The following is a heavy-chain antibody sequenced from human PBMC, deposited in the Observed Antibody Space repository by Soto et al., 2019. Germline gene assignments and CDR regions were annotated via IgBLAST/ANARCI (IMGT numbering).Heavy chain of an antibody. CDR2: IYYSGST. CDR1: GGSISSYY. CDR3: ARVYGDYVYFDY. V-gene: IGHV4-59*06. D-gene: IGHD4-17*01. Sequence: TSETLSLTCTVSGGSISSYYWSWIRQPPGKGLEWIGYIYYSGSTYYNPSLKSRVTISVDTSKNQFSLKLSSVTAADTAVYYCARVYGDYVYFDYWGQGTLVTVSS. J-gene: IGHJ4*02.